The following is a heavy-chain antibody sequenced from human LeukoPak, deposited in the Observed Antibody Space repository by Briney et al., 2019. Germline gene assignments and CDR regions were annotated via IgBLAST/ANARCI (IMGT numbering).Heavy chain of an antibody. J-gene: IGHJ6*02. CDR2: INHSGST. CDR3: VRASIGTYYDFWEGMDV. CDR1: GGSFSGYY. V-gene: IGHV4-34*01. D-gene: IGHD3-3*01. Sequence: SETLSLTCAVYGGSFSGYYWSWIRQPPGKGLEWIGEINHSGSTNYNPSLKSRVTISVDTSKNQFSLKLSSVTAADTAVYYCVRASIGTYYDFWEGMDVWGQGTTVTVSS.